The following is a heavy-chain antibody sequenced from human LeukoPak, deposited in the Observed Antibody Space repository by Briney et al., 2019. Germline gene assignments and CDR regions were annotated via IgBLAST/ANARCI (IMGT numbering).Heavy chain of an antibody. CDR3: ARFSSGSNWFDA. J-gene: IGHJ5*02. Sequence: PSETLSLTCTVSGGSISSQFWSWVRQPPGKGLEYIGYMSYSGNTNYSPSLKSRVTISLDTSKNQFSLKLSSLTAADTAVYYCARFSSGSNWFDAWGQGTLVTVSS. V-gene: IGHV4-59*11. CDR2: MSYSGNT. CDR1: GGSISSQF.